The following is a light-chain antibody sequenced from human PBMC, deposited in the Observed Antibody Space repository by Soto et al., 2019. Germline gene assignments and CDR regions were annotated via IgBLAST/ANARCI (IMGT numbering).Light chain of an antibody. CDR1: QSVSNNY. J-gene: IGKJ4*01. Sequence: EIVLTQSPGTLSLSQGEKATLSFRASQSVSNNYLAWYQQKPGQAPRLLIYGASNRATGIPDRFSGSGSGTDFTLTISRLEPEDFAMYYCQQYGYLVTFGGGTNVDIK. V-gene: IGKV3-20*01. CDR3: QQYGYLVT. CDR2: GAS.